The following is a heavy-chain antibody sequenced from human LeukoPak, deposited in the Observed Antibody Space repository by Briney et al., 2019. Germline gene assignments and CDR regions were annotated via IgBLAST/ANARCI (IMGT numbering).Heavy chain of an antibody. CDR3: AKSYYYASGSPFDN. V-gene: IGHV4-59*01. CDR1: GGSISSYY. Sequence: SETLSLTCTVSGGSISSYYWSWIRQPPGKGLEWIGYIYYSGSTNYNPSLKSRVTISVDTSKNQFSLKLSSVTAADTAVYYCAKSYYYASGSPFDNWGQGTLVTVSS. CDR2: IYYSGST. J-gene: IGHJ4*02. D-gene: IGHD3-10*01.